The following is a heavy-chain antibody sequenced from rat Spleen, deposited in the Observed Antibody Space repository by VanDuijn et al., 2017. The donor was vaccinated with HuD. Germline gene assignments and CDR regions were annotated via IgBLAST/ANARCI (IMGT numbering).Heavy chain of an antibody. CDR1: GFTFRDYY. D-gene: IGHD1-9*01. V-gene: IGHV5-25*01. Sequence: EVQLVESGGGLVQPGRSLKLSCAASGFTFRDYYMAWVCQAPKKGLEWVASISPRGVRTYYRDSVKGRFTVSRDNAESTLYMQMDSLRSEDTATYYCARADYGYNYWYFDFWGPGTMVTVSS. CDR3: ARADYGYNYWYFDF. CDR2: ISPRGVRT. J-gene: IGHJ1*01.